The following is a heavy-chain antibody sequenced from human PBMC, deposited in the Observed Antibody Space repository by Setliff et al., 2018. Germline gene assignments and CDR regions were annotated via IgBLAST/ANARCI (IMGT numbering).Heavy chain of an antibody. CDR2: INPASGNT. CDR1: GYTFISYA. D-gene: IGHD6-19*01. Sequence: GASVKVSCKASGYTFISYALHWVRQAPGQRLQWMGWINPASGNTKYSQEFQGRVTITRDTSATTVYMELSSLRSDDMAVYYCARGPSGWSSATSRYYFYMDVWGKGTTVTVSS. J-gene: IGHJ6*03. CDR3: ARGPSGWSSATSRYYFYMDV. V-gene: IGHV1-3*03.